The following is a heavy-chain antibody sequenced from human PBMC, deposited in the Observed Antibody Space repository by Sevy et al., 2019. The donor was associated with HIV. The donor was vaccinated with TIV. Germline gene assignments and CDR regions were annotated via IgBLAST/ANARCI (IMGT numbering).Heavy chain of an antibody. CDR3: ASGYCSSTSGHPIGDCMDV. CDR2: ISAYNGNT. Sequence: ASVKVSCKASGYTFTSYGISWVRQAPGQGLEWMGWISAYNGNTNYAQKLQGRVTMTTDTSTSTAYMELRSLRSDDTAVYYCASGYCSSTSGHPIGDCMDVWGQGTTVTVSS. J-gene: IGHJ6*02. D-gene: IGHD2-2*01. V-gene: IGHV1-18*01. CDR1: GYTFTSYG.